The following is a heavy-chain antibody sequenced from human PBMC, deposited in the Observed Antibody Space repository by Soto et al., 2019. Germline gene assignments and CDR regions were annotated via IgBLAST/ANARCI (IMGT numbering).Heavy chain of an antibody. CDR3: ARVRSCGGDCYWFDP. V-gene: IGHV3-7*03. CDR2: IKQDGSEK. CDR1: GFTFSSYW. J-gene: IGHJ5*02. D-gene: IGHD2-21*02. Sequence: GGSLRLSCAASGFTFSSYWMSWVRQAPGKGLEWVANIKQDGSEKYYVDSVKGRFTISRDNAKNSLYLQMNSLRAEDTAVYYCARVRSCGGDCYWFDPWGQGTLVTVSS.